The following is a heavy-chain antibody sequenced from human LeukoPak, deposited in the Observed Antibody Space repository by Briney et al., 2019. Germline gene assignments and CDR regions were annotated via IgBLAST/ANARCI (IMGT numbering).Heavy chain of an antibody. V-gene: IGHV4-34*01. Sequence: SETLSLTCAVYGGSFSGYYWSWIRQPPGKGLEWIGEINHSGSTNYNPSLKSRVTISVDASKNQFSLKLSSVTAADTAVYYCARHQVVRDAFDIWGQGTMVTVSS. D-gene: IGHD2-15*01. CDR3: ARHQVVRDAFDI. J-gene: IGHJ3*02. CDR1: GGSFSGYY. CDR2: INHSGST.